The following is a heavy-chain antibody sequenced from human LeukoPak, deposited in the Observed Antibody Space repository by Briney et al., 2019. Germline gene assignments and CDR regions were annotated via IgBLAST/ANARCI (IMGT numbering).Heavy chain of an antibody. J-gene: IGHJ4*02. Sequence: GGSLRLSCAASGFTFSRYSMHWVRQAPGKGLEYVSAISSNGGSTYYADSVKGRFTISRDNSKNTLYLQMSSLRAEDTAVYYCVNSGYSYGYYPGWGQGTLVTVSS. D-gene: IGHD5-18*01. CDR1: GFTFSRYS. CDR2: ISSNGGST. V-gene: IGHV3-64D*06. CDR3: VNSGYSYGYYPG.